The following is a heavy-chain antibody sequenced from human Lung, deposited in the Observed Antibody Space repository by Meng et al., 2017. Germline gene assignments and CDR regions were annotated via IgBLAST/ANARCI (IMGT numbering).Heavy chain of an antibody. D-gene: IGHD4-11*01. CDR3: ARGPTTMAHDFDY. Sequence: QVQLQPWGAGLLQPSETLSRTCVVSGGSFSDYYWSWIRQPPGKGLEWIGEINHSGSTNYNPSLESRATISVDTSQNNLSLKLSSVTAADSAVYYCARGPTTMAHDFDYWGQGTLVTVSS. J-gene: IGHJ4*02. CDR1: GGSFSDYY. V-gene: IGHV4-34*01. CDR2: INHSGST.